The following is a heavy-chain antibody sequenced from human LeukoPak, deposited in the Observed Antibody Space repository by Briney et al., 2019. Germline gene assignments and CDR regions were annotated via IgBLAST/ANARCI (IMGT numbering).Heavy chain of an antibody. V-gene: IGHV3-11*04. J-gene: IGHJ6*03. CDR3: ARNGYMDV. CDR2: ISSSGDTI. D-gene: IGHD2-8*01. Sequence: KPGGSLRLSCAASGFTFSDYYMNWIRQAPGKGLEWVSYISSSGDTIYYADSVKGRFTISRDNAKNSLYLQMNSLRAEDTAVYYCARNGYMDVWGKGTTVTVSS. CDR1: GFTFSDYY.